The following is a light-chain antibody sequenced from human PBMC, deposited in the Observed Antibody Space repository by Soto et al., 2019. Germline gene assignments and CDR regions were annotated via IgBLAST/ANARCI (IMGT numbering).Light chain of an antibody. V-gene: IGLV2-14*01. Sequence: SVLTQPASVSGSPGQSITISCPGTSSDVGGYNYVSWHQQHPGKAPKFMIYDVSNRPSGVSNRFSGSKSGNTASLTISGLQAEDEADYYCCSYTTSNTRQIVFGTGTKVTVL. CDR1: SSDVGGYNY. CDR3: CSYTTSNTRQIV. CDR2: DVS. J-gene: IGLJ1*01.